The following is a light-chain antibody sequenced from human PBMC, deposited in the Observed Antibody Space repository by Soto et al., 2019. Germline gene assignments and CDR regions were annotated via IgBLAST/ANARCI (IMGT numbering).Light chain of an antibody. Sequence: DIQMTQSPSTLSASVGARVTITCRASQSISSWLAWYQQKPGKAPKLLIYDASSLESGVPSRFSGSGSGTEFTLTISSLQPDDCATYYCQQYNSYSGYTFGQGTKLEIK. CDR1: QSISSW. J-gene: IGKJ2*01. CDR3: QQYNSYSGYT. V-gene: IGKV1-5*01. CDR2: DAS.